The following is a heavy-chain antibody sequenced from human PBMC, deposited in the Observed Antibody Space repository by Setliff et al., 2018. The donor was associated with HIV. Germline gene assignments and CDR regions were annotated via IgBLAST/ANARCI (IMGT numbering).Heavy chain of an antibody. CDR3: AREGSSGYYYVMGYFDY. Sequence: GGSLRLSCAASRFTFSHYWMGWVRQAPGKGLEWVANIKQDESEKHYVDSVKGRFNISRDNAKNSLYLQMNSLRAEATAVYYCAREGSSGYYYVMGYFDYWGQGTLVTVSS. CDR1: RFTFSHYW. CDR2: IKQDESEK. V-gene: IGHV3-7*01. J-gene: IGHJ4*02. D-gene: IGHD3-22*01.